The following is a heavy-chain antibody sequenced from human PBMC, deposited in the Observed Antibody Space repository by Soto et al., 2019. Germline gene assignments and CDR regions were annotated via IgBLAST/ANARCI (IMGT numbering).Heavy chain of an antibody. CDR1: GLTFSNYA. CDR3: ARPTAMATRRDAFDI. CDR2: IIGSGGST. J-gene: IGHJ3*02. V-gene: IGHV3-23*01. D-gene: IGHD2-2*01. Sequence: EVQLLESGGGLIQPGGSLRLSCAASGLTFSNYAMSWVRQAPGRGLEWVSTIIGSGGSTDYADSVKGRFTISRDNSKNTLYLQMNSLRAEDTAVYYCARPTAMATRRDAFDIWGQGPMVTVSS.